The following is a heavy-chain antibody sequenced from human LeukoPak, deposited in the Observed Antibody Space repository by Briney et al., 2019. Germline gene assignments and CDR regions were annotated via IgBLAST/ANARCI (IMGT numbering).Heavy chain of an antibody. CDR3: ARDRHFWYFDL. CDR2: IYYSGST. CDR1: GGSISSGDYY. V-gene: IGHV4-30-4*01. J-gene: IGHJ2*01. Sequence: PSETLSLTCTVSGGSISSGDYYWSWLRQPPGKGLEWIGYIYYSGSTYYNPSLKSRVTISVDTSKNQFSLKLSSVTAADTAVYYCARDRHFWYFDLWGRGTLVTVSS.